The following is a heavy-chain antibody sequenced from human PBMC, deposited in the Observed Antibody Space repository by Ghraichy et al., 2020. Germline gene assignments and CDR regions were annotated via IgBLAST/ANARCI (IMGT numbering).Heavy chain of an antibody. Sequence: SETLSLTCAVYGGSFSGYYWSWIRQPPGKGLEWIGYINHSGSTNYNPSLKSRVTISVDTSKNQFSLKLSSVTAADTAVYYCARGRAAPQGYYYYGMDVWGQGTKVTVS. J-gene: IGHJ6*02. CDR1: GGSFSGYY. D-gene: IGHD6-13*01. CDR3: ARGRAAPQGYYYYGMDV. CDR2: INHSGST. V-gene: IGHV4-34*01.